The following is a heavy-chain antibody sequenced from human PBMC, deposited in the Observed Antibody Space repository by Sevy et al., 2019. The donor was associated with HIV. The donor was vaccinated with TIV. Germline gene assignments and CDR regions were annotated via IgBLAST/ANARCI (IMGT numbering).Heavy chain of an antibody. CDR2: FDPEDGET. J-gene: IGHJ4*02. D-gene: IGHD3-22*01. CDR1: GYTLTGLS. Sequence: ASVKVSCKVSGYTLTGLSMHWVRQAPGKGLEWMGGFDPEDGETIYAQNFQGRVTMTEDTSTDTAYMELSSLRSEATAVYFCATTKDYYDSSARPFDYWGQGTLVTVSS. V-gene: IGHV1-24*01. CDR3: ATTKDYYDSSARPFDY.